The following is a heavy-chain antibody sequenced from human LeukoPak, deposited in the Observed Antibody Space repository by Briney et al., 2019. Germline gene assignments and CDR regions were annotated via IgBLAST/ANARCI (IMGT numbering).Heavy chain of an antibody. CDR3: ARHPIAAAADY. V-gene: IGHV5-51*01. J-gene: IGHJ4*02. D-gene: IGHD6-13*01. Sequence: GESLKISCKGPGYSFTSYWIGWVRQMPGKGLEWMGIIYPGDSDTRYSPPFQGQVTISADKSISTAYLQWSSLKASDTAMYYCARHPIAAAADYWGQGTLVTVSS. CDR1: GYSFTSYW. CDR2: IYPGDSDT.